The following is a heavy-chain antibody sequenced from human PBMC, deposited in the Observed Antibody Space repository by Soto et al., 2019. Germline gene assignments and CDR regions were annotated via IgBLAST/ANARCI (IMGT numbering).Heavy chain of an antibody. V-gene: IGHV3-23*01. CDR3: AKDLHSSGWAAYNFDY. D-gene: IGHD6-25*01. CDR1: GFTFSSYA. Sequence: PGWSLRLSCAASGFTFSSYAMGWVRQGPGKGLEWVAVVSIGGSTHYADSVRGRFTISRDNSKNTLYLQMNSLRADHSAVYYCAKDLHSSGWAAYNFDYWGQGTLVTVSS. CDR2: VSIGGST. J-gene: IGHJ4*02.